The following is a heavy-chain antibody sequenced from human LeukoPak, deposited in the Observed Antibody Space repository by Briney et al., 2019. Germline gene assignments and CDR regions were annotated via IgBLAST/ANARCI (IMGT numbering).Heavy chain of an antibody. D-gene: IGHD1-26*01. Sequence: PSQTLSLTCTVSGGSISSGSYYWSWIRQPAGKGLEWIGRIYTSGSTNYNPSLKSRVTISVDTSKNQFSLKLSSVTAADTAAYYCARGSVGATGFDYWGQGTLVTVSS. V-gene: IGHV4-61*02. J-gene: IGHJ4*02. CDR2: IYTSGST. CDR3: ARGSVGATGFDY. CDR1: GGSISSGSYY.